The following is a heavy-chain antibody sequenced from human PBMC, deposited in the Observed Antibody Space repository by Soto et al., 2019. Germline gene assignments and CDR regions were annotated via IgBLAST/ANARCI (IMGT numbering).Heavy chain of an antibody. V-gene: IGHV3-30*18. J-gene: IGHJ6*02. CDR3: AKAGYCSGGSCLYYYGMDV. Sequence: QVQLVESGGGVVQPGRSLRLSCAASGFTFSSYGMHWVRQAPGKGPEWVAVISYDGSNKYYADSVKGRFTISRDNSKNTLYLQMNSLRAEDTAVYYCAKAGYCSGGSCLYYYGMDVWGQGTTVTVSS. CDR1: GFTFSSYG. CDR2: ISYDGSNK. D-gene: IGHD2-15*01.